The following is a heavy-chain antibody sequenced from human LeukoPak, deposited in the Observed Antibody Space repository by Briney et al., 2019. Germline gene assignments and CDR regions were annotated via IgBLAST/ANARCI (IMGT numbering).Heavy chain of an antibody. J-gene: IGHJ4*02. CDR2: IYYSGTT. D-gene: IGHD6-13*01. CDR3: ARGLMMAVAGRGEFHY. CDR1: GGSISSYF. Sequence: PSETLSLTCTVSGGSISSYFWSWIRQSPGKGLEWIGYIYYSGTTNYNPSLKSRVTISVDTSKKQFSLRLSSVTAADTAVYYCARGLMMAVAGRGEFHYWGQGTLVTVSS. V-gene: IGHV4-59*01.